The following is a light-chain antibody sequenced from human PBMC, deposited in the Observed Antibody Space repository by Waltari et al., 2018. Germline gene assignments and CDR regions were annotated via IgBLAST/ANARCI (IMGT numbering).Light chain of an antibody. Sequence: EIVLTQSPATLSLSPGERATLSCRASQNLSSYFAWYQQKPRQPPRLRIYNASNRAAGIPARFSGTGSGTDFTLTISSLEPEDFVVYYCQQRSNWPLTFGGGTKVEI. CDR3: QQRSNWPLT. V-gene: IGKV3-11*01. CDR2: NAS. J-gene: IGKJ4*01. CDR1: QNLSSY.